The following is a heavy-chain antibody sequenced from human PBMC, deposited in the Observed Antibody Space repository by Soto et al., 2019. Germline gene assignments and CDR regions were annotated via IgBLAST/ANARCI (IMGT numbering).Heavy chain of an antibody. Sequence: QVQLVQSGAEVKKPGASVKVSCKASGYTFTNYGISWVRQAPGQGLEWMGWISAYNGNTNYAQMLQGRVTMTTDTSTSTACMELRSLRSDDTAVYYCARAVGASYYFDYWGQGTLVTVSS. CDR2: ISAYNGNT. J-gene: IGHJ4*02. CDR3: ARAVGASYYFDY. V-gene: IGHV1-18*01. CDR1: GYTFTNYG. D-gene: IGHD1-26*01.